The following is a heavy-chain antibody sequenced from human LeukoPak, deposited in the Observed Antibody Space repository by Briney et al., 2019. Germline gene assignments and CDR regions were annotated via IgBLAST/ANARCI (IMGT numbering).Heavy chain of an antibody. V-gene: IGHV1-69*04. CDR1: GGTFSSYA. J-gene: IGHJ4*02. Sequence: SVKVSCKASGGTFSSYAISWVRQAPGQGLEWMGRIIPILGIANYAQKFQGRVTITADKSASTAYMELSSLRSEDTAVYYCARMGATAHLFDYWGQGTLVTVSS. CDR3: ARMGATAHLFDY. D-gene: IGHD1-26*01. CDR2: IIPILGIA.